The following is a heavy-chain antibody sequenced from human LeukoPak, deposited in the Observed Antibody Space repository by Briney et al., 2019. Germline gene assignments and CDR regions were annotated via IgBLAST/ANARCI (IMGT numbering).Heavy chain of an antibody. V-gene: IGHV4-34*01. CDR1: GGSFRGYY. CDR2: INHSGST. D-gene: IGHD1-26*01. J-gene: IGHJ4*02. CDR3: ASPFSESYYRY. Sequence: SAPLSLTCAVYGGSFRGYYWSWIRQPPGKGLEWIGEINHSGSTNYNPSLKSRVTISVDTSKNQFSLQLSSVTAADTAVYYCASPFSESYYRYWGQGTLVTVSS.